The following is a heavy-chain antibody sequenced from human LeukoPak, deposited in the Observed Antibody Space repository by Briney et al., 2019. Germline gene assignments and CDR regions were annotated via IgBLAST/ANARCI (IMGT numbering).Heavy chain of an antibody. CDR2: ISSSGSTI. CDR3: AKDLRRYYYGSGSYTTLDY. J-gene: IGHJ4*02. D-gene: IGHD3-10*01. Sequence: GGSLRLSCAASGFTFSSYEMNWVRQAPGKGLEWVSYISSSGSTIYYADSVKGRFTISRDNAKNSLYLQMNSLRAEDTAVYYCAKDLRRYYYGSGSYTTLDYWGQGTLVTVSS. CDR1: GFTFSSYE. V-gene: IGHV3-48*03.